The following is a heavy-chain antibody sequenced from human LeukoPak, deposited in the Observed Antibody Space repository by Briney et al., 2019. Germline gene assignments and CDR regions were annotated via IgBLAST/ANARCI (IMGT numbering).Heavy chain of an antibody. CDR3: ARPLSYGSWFDP. V-gene: IGHV4-38-2*01. J-gene: IGHJ5*02. CDR2: IYHSGST. D-gene: IGHD4-17*01. Sequence: SETLSLTCAVSGYSISSGYYWGWIRQPPGKGLEWIANIYHSGSTYYNPSLKSRITISVDTSKNQFSLKLSSVTAADTAVYYCARPLSYGSWFDPGGQGTLVTVSS. CDR1: GYSISSGYY.